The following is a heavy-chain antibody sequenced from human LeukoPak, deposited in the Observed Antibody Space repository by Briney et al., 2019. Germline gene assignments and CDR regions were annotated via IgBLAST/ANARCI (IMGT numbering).Heavy chain of an antibody. V-gene: IGHV1-69*05. CDR3: ATTVLGAFDI. D-gene: IGHD4-17*01. J-gene: IGHJ3*02. Sequence: VASVKVSCKASGGTFSSYAISWVRQAPGQGLEWMGRIIPIFGTANYAQKFQGRVTITTDESTSTAYMELSSLRSEDTAVYYCATTVLGAFDIWGQGTMVTVSS. CDR1: GGTFSSYA. CDR2: IIPIFGTA.